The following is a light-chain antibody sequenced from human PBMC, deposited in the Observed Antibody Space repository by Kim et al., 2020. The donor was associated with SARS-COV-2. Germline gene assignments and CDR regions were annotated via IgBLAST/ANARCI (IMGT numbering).Light chain of an antibody. Sequence: EPASISCRSSQSLLHNNAYNYLEWYLQKPGQSPQLLMFLASNRASGVPDRFSGSRSGTDFTLKISRVEAEDVGIYYCMQALQTPPSFGQGTKLEI. V-gene: IGKV2-28*01. CDR1: QSLLHNNAYNY. CDR3: MQALQTPPS. CDR2: LAS. J-gene: IGKJ2*03.